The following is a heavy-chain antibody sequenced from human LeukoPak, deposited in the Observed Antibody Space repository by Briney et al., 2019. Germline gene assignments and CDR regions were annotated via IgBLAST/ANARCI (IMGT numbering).Heavy chain of an antibody. CDR2: IYYSGST. J-gene: IGHJ4*02. V-gene: IGHV4-59*01. CDR1: GGSISSFY. CDR3: ARAPTLYYFDY. Sequence: PSETLSLTCTVSGGSISSFYWSWIRQPPGKGLEWIGNIYYSGSTYYNPSLKSRVTISVDTSKNQFSLRLSSVTAADTAVYYCARAPTLYYFDYWGQGTLVTVSS.